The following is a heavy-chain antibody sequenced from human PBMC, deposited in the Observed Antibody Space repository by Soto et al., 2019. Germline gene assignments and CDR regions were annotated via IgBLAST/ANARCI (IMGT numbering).Heavy chain of an antibody. V-gene: IGHV4-4*02. CDR2: IYHSGNT. CDR3: ARDIAYYYDSSGYYTPLGY. Sequence: PSETLSLTCAVSGGSISSSNWWSWVRQPPGKGLEWIGEIYHSGNTNYNPSLKSRVTISVDKSKNQFSLKLSSVTAADTAVYYCARDIAYYYDSSGYYTPLGYWGQGTLVTVSS. J-gene: IGHJ4*02. D-gene: IGHD3-22*01. CDR1: GGSISSSNW.